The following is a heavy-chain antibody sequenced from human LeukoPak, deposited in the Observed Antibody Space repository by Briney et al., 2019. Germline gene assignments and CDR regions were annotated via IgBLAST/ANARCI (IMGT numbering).Heavy chain of an antibody. CDR2: ISWNSGII. Sequence: GWSLRLSCAASGFTFDDYAMHWVRQVPGKGLEWVSGISWNSGIIAYADSVKGRFTISRDNVKNSLYLQMNSLRAEDTALYYCAKDVGADPNNWFDPWGQGNLVTVSS. CDR3: AKDVGADPNNWFDP. V-gene: IGHV3-9*01. CDR1: GFTFDDYA. D-gene: IGHD1-26*01. J-gene: IGHJ5*02.